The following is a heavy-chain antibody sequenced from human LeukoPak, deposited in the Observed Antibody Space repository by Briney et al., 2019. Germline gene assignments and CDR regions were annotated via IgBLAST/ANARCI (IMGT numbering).Heavy chain of an antibody. J-gene: IGHJ3*02. CDR3: ARGRTTVVTPPLAFDI. V-gene: IGHV4-30-2*01. CDR2: IYHSGST. CDR1: GGSISSGGYS. Sequence: PSETPSLTCAVSGGSISSGGYSWRWIRQPPGKGLEWIGYIYHSGSTYYNPSLKSRVTISVDRSKNQFSLKLSSVTAADTTVYYCARGRTTVVTPPLAFDIWGQGTMVTVSS. D-gene: IGHD4-17*01.